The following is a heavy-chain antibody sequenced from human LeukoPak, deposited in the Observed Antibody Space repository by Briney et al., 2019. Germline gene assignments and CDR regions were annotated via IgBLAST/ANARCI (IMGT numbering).Heavy chain of an antibody. CDR1: GGSISSNSYY. V-gene: IGHV4-39*01. Sequence: MTSETLSLTCTVSGGSISSNSYYWGWFRQPPGKALEWIGSIYYSGSTYYNPSLRSRVTISVDTSKNQFSLKLSSVTAADTAVYYCARQKGYYRFDPWGQGTLVTVSS. CDR3: ARQKGYYRFDP. CDR2: IYYSGST. D-gene: IGHD3-10*01. J-gene: IGHJ5*02.